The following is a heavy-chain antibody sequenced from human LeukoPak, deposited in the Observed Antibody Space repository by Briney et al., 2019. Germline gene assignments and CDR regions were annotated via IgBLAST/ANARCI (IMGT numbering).Heavy chain of an antibody. CDR3: ARLTYYDFWSGYNYAFDI. D-gene: IGHD3-3*01. Sequence: ASVKVSCKASGYTFTGYYMHWVRQAPGQGLEWMGWINPSSGGTNYAQKVQGRVTMTRDTSISTAYMELSRLRSDDTAVYYCARLTYYDFWSGYNYAFDIWGQGTMVTVSS. CDR2: INPSSGGT. V-gene: IGHV1-2*02. J-gene: IGHJ3*02. CDR1: GYTFTGYY.